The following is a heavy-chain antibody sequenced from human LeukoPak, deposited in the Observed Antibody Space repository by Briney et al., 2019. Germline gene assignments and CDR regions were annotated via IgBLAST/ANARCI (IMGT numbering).Heavy chain of an antibody. J-gene: IGHJ4*02. CDR1: EFIVSSSH. Sequence: GGSLRLSCAAPEFIVSSSHISWVRQAPGKGLEWVSVIYTGGSTYYADSVKGRFTVSRDNSKNTLYLQMNSLRAEDTAVYYCARVYNYGFDYWGPGTLVTVSS. CDR3: ARVYNYGFDY. D-gene: IGHD5-18*01. CDR2: IYTGGST. V-gene: IGHV3-53*01.